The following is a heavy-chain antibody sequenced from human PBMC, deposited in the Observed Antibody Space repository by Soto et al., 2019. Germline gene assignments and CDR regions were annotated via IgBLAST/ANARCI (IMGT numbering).Heavy chain of an antibody. V-gene: IGHV1-69*06. CDR3: ARNMVRGVMAYYGMDV. J-gene: IGHJ6*02. D-gene: IGHD3-10*01. Sequence: ASVKVSCRASGGTFSSYAISWVRQAPGQGLEWMGGIIPIFGTANYAQKFQGRVTITADKSTSTAYMELSSLGSEDTAVYYCARNMVRGVMAYYGMDVWGQGTTVTVSS. CDR2: IIPIFGTA. CDR1: GGTFSSYA.